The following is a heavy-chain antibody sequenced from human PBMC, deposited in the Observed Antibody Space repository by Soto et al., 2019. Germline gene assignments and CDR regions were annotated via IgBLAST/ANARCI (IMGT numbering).Heavy chain of an antibody. CDR3: ARHYHSSSWYKVYYYYGMDV. J-gene: IGHJ6*02. V-gene: IGHV5-51*01. CDR1: GYSFTSYW. Sequence: GASLKISCKGSGYSFTSYWIGWVRQMPGKGLEWMGIIYPGDSDTRYSPSFQGQVTISADKSISTAYLQWSSLKASDTAMYYCARHYHSSSWYKVYYYYGMDVWGQGTTVTVSS. D-gene: IGHD6-13*01. CDR2: IYPGDSDT.